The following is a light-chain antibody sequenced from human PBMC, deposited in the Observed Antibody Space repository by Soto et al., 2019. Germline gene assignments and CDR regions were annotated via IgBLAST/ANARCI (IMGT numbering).Light chain of an antibody. CDR2: GAS. J-gene: IGKJ2*01. V-gene: IGKV3-15*01. Sequence: EIVMTKSPATLSVSPGERATLSCRASPSVSSNLAWYQQKPGQAPRLLIYGASTRATGIPARFSGSGSGTEFTLTISSLQSEDFAVYYCQQYNNWPRTFGQGTKLEIK. CDR3: QQYNNWPRT. CDR1: PSVSSN.